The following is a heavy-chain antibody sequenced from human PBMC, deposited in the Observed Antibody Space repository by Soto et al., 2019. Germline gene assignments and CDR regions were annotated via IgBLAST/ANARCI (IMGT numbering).Heavy chain of an antibody. CDR3: ARGRGYSSGWSYYYFDY. CDR1: GYTFPSHG. D-gene: IGHD6-19*01. V-gene: IGHV1-18*01. CDR2: ISAYNGNT. Sequence: ASVKVSCKASGYTFPSHGISWVRQAPGQELEWMGWISAYNGNTNYAQKLQGRVTMTTDTSTSTPYMELRSLRSDDTAVYYCARGRGYSSGWSYYYFDYWGQGTLVTVSS. J-gene: IGHJ4*02.